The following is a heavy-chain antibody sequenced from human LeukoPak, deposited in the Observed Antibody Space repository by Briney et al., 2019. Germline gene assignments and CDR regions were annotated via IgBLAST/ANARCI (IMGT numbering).Heavy chain of an antibody. CDR1: GYTFTGYY. J-gene: IGHJ4*02. V-gene: IGHV1-2*02. CDR2: INPNSGGT. D-gene: IGHD6-19*01. Sequence: ASVKVPCKASGYTFTGYYMHWVRQAPRQGLEWMGWINPNSGGTNYAQKFQGRVTMTRDTSISTAYMELSRLRSDDTAVYYCARVVGTGYSSGWYVSYFDYWGQGTLVTVSS. CDR3: ARVVGTGYSSGWYVSYFDY.